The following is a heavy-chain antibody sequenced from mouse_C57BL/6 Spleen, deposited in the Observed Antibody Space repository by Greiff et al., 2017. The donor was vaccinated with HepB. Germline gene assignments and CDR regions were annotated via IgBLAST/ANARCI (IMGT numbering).Heavy chain of an antibody. Sequence: QVQLKQPGAELVKPGASVKMSCKASGYTFTSYWITWVKQRPGQGLEWIGDIYPGSGSTNYNEKFKSKATLTVDTSSSTAYMQLSSLTSEDSAVYYCARSPDYYGSSSYYFDYWGQGTTLTVSS. CDR1: GYTFTSYW. J-gene: IGHJ2*01. V-gene: IGHV1-55*01. D-gene: IGHD1-1*01. CDR3: ARSPDYYGSSSYYFDY. CDR2: IYPGSGST.